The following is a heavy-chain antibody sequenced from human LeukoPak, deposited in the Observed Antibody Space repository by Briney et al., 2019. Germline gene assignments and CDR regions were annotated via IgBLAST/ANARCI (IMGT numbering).Heavy chain of an antibody. CDR2: IYTSGST. CDR3: ARTGARGDWGDYYYYYMDV. J-gene: IGHJ6*03. V-gene: IGHV4-4*07. CDR1: GGSISSYY. D-gene: IGHD2-21*01. Sequence: PSETLSLTCTVSGGSISSYYWSWIRQPAGKGLEWIGRIYTSGSTNYNPSLKSRVTMSVDTSKNQFSLKLSSVTAADTAVYYCARTGARGDWGDYYYYYMDVWGKGTTVTVSS.